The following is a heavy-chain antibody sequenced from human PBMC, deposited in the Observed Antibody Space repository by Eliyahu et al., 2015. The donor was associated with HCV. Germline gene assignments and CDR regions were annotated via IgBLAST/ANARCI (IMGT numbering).Heavy chain of an antibody. CDR1: GFTFXNYW. J-gene: IGHJ3*02. V-gene: IGHV3-7*01. D-gene: IGHD4-17*01. CDR2: XNQDGSDK. Sequence: EVQLVESGGGLVQPGXSLRLSXGAXGFTFXNYWMGWVRXAPGRGLEWVANXNQDGSDKYYVDSVKGRFIISRDNAKNSLYLQMNSLRAEDTALYYCTRTMTTVTSDGFDIWGQGTMVTVSS. CDR3: TRTMTTVTSDGFDI.